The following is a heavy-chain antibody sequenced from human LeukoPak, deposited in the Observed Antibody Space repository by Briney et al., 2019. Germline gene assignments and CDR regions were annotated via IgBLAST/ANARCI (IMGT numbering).Heavy chain of an antibody. CDR1: GGSISSYY. CDR3: ARRGAVYAGNDFDY. V-gene: IGHV4-59*08. CDR2: THYSGST. D-gene: IGHD4-23*01. Sequence: SETLSLTCTVSGGSISSYYWSWIRQPPGKGLEWIGYTHYSGSTNYNPSLKSRVTISGDTSENRFSLRLSSVTAADTAVYYCARRGAVYAGNDFDYWGQGTLVSVST. J-gene: IGHJ4*02.